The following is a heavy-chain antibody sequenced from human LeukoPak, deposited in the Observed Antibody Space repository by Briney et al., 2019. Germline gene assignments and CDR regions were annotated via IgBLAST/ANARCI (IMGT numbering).Heavy chain of an antibody. CDR2: INTNTGDP. CDR1: GYTFTSYA. CDR3: ARVNQPYYYDSSGYYEGPLDY. D-gene: IGHD3-22*01. V-gene: IGHV7-4-1*02. J-gene: IGHJ4*02. Sequence: ASVKVSCKASGYTFTSYATNWVRQAPGQGVEWVGWINTNTGDPTFAQGFTGRFVFSLDTSVSTAYLQISSLKAEDTAVYYCARVNQPYYYDSSGYYEGPLDYWGQGTLVTVSS.